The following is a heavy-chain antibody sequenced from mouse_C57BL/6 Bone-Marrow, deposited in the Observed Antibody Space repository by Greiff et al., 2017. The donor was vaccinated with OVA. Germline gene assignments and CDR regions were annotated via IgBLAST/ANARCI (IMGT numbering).Heavy chain of an antibody. CDR1: GYTFTSYN. CDR3: AKDWEYYYAMDY. V-gene: IGHV1-12*01. Sequence: LQQSGAELVRPGASVKMSCKASGYTFTSYNMHWVKQTPRQGLEWIGAIYPGNGDTSYNQKFKGKATLTVDKSSSTAYMQLSSQTSEDSAVYFCAKDWEYYYAMDYWGQGTSVTVSS. CDR2: IYPGNGDT. D-gene: IGHD4-1*01. J-gene: IGHJ4*01.